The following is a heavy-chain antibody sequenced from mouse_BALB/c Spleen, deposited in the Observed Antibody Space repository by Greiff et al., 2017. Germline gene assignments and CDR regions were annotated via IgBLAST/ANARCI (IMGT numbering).Heavy chain of an antibody. CDR2: IWSGGST. CDR3: ARNTSPYGNYRAMDY. Sequence: QVQLKESGPGLVQPSQSLSITRTVSGFSLTSYGVHWVRQSPGKGLEWLGVIWSGGSTDYNAAFISRLSISKDNSKSQVFFKMNSLQANDTAIYYCARNTSPYGNYRAMDYWGQGTSVTVSS. J-gene: IGHJ4*01. V-gene: IGHV2-2*02. D-gene: IGHD2-1*01. CDR1: GFSLTSYG.